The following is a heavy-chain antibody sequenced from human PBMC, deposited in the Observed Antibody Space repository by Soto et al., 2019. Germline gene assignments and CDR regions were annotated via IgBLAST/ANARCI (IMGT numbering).Heavy chain of an antibody. V-gene: IGHV3-23*01. Sequence: GGSLRLSCAASGFTFSSYAMSWVRQAPGKGLEWVSAISGSGGSTYYADSVKGRFTISRDNSKNTLYLQMNSLRAEDTAVYYCAKVGGFGDSERHYFDYWGQGTLVTVSS. CDR3: AKVGGFGDSERHYFDY. CDR1: GFTFSSYA. CDR2: ISGSGGST. D-gene: IGHD3-10*01. J-gene: IGHJ4*02.